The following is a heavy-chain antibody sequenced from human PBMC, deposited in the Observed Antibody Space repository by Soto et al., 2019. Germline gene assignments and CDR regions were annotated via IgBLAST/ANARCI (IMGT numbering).Heavy chain of an antibody. D-gene: IGHD1-26*01. CDR2: ISYDGSNK. Sequence: PGGSLRLSCAASGFTFSSYGMHWVRQAPGKGLEWVAVISYDGSNKYYADSVKGRFTISRDNSKNTLYLQMNSLRAEDTAVYYCAKDRGRSGSYFNYYYVMDVWGQGTTVTVSS. V-gene: IGHV3-30*18. CDR1: GFTFSSYG. J-gene: IGHJ6*02. CDR3: AKDRGRSGSYFNYYYVMDV.